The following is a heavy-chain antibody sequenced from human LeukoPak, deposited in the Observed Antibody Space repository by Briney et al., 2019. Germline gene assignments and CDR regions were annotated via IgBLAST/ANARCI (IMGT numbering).Heavy chain of an antibody. V-gene: IGHV4-39*07. J-gene: IGHJ5*02. CDR3: ARDRTRDNPDPRYSGSYRVWGGFDP. D-gene: IGHD1-26*01. Sequence: PSEALSLTCTVSGGSISSSSYYWGWIRQPPGKGLEWIGSIYYSGSTYYNPSLKSRVTISVDTSKNQFSLKLSSVTAADTAVYYCARDRTRDNPDPRYSGSYRVWGGFDPWGQGTLVTVSS. CDR2: IYYSGST. CDR1: GGSISSSSYY.